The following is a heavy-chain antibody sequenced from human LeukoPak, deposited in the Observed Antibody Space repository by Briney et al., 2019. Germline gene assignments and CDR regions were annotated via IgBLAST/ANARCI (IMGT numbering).Heavy chain of an antibody. D-gene: IGHD3-22*01. CDR1: GGSISIDDYY. CDR2: IYNSGST. Sequence: PSQTLSLTCTVSGGSISIDDYYWSWIRQPPGKGLEWIGYIYNSGSTYYNPSLKSRVIISVDTSKNQFSLKLRSVTAADTAVYYWASTAPSNYYDRRGAFDIWGQGTMVTVSS. CDR3: ASTAPSNYYDRRGAFDI. J-gene: IGHJ3*02. V-gene: IGHV4-30-4*01.